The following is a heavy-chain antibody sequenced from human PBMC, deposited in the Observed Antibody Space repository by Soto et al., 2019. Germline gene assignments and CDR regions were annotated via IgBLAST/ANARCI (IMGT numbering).Heavy chain of an antibody. J-gene: IGHJ4*02. Sequence: ESGGGVVQPGSSLRLSCAASGFTLSSYGMHWVRQAPGKGLEWVAVISYDGRNKYYADSVKGRFTISRDNSKNTLYLEMNSLRAEDTAVYYCAKGGSISARYFDYWGQGTLANVSS. V-gene: IGHV3-30*18. CDR1: GFTLSSYG. CDR2: ISYDGRNK. D-gene: IGHD6-6*01. CDR3: AKGGSISARYFDY.